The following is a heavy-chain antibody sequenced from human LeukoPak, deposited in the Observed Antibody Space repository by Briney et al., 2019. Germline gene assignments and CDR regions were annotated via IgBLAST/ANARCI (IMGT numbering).Heavy chain of an antibody. V-gene: IGHV3-23*01. CDR3: ASLHNYYMDV. Sequence: GGSLRLSCAASGFTFSSYAMSWVRQAPGKGLEWVSAIGGSGGSTYYADSVKGRFTISRDNSKNTLYLQMNSLRAEDTAVYYCASLHNYYMDVWGKGTTVTVSS. D-gene: IGHD4-11*01. CDR2: IGGSGGST. J-gene: IGHJ6*03. CDR1: GFTFSSYA.